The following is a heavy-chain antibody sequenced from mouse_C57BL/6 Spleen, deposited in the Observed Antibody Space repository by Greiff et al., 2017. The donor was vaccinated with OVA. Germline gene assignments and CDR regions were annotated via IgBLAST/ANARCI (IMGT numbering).Heavy chain of an antibody. CDR1: GYTFTSYW. CDR3: ARRGIYDPFAY. J-gene: IGHJ3*01. Sequence: QVQLKESGAELVMPGASVKLSCKASGYTFTSYWMHWVKQRPGQGLEWIGEIDPSDSYTNYNQKFKGKSTLTVDKSSSTAYMQLSSLTSEDSAVYYCARRGIYDPFAYWGQGTLVTVSA. V-gene: IGHV1-69*01. CDR2: IDPSDSYT. D-gene: IGHD2-3*01.